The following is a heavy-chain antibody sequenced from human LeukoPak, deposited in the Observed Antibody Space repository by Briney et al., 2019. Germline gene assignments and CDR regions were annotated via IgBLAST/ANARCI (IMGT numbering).Heavy chain of an antibody. CDR2: ISGSGGST. D-gene: IGHD3-3*01. CDR3: AKADATIGGAFDI. V-gene: IGHV3-23*01. J-gene: IGHJ3*02. Sequence: GGSLRLSCAASGFTFSSYAMSWVRQAPGKGLEWVSAISGSGGSTYYADSVKGRFTIPRDNPRNTVYLQMNSLRAEDTAVYFCAKADATIGGAFDIWGQGTMVTVSS. CDR1: GFTFSSYA.